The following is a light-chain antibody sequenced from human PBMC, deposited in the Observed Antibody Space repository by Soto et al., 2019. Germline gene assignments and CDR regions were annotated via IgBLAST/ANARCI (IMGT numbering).Light chain of an antibody. CDR2: KAS. V-gene: IGKV1-5*03. Sequence: DIPLTQSPSPLSASVGDRVIITCRASQSPSGWLAWYQQKPWQAPTLLIYKASTLKSGVTSRLSGSGSGTEFTLTISSLDPDDFETYYYEQWNSYSWTFGQGTKVAI. J-gene: IGKJ1*01. CDR3: EQWNSYSWT. CDR1: QSPSGW.